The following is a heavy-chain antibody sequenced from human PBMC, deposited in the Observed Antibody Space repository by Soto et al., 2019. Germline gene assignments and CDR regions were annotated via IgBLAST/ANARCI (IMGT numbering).Heavy chain of an antibody. V-gene: IGHV3-30*18. CDR2: VSYDGSIK. D-gene: IGHD6-19*01. Sequence: GGSLRLSCAASGFTFSVYGMHWVRQAPGKGLEWVALVSYDGSIKYYADSVKGRFTISRDNSKNTLYLQMNSLRVEDTAVYYCAKDGSHLAVAGTSPTSYFYGLAVWGQGTTVTLSS. CDR1: GFTFSVYG. CDR3: AKDGSHLAVAGTSPTSYFYGLAV. J-gene: IGHJ6*02.